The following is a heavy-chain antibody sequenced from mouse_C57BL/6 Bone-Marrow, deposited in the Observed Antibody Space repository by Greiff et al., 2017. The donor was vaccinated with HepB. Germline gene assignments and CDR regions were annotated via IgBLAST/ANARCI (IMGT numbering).Heavy chain of an antibody. V-gene: IGHV1-81*01. D-gene: IGHD1-1*01. CDR2: IYPRSGNT. J-gene: IGHJ4*01. CDR3: ARWMYYGSSPCAMDY. Sequence: QVQLQQSGAELARPGASVKLSCKASGYTFTSYGISWVKQRTGQGLEWIGEIYPRSGNTYYNEKFKGKATLTADKSSSTAYMELRSLTSEDSAVYFCARWMYYGSSPCAMDYWGQGTSVTVSS. CDR1: GYTFTSYG.